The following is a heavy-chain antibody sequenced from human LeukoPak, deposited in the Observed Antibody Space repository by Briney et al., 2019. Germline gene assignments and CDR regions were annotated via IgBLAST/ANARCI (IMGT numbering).Heavy chain of an antibody. Sequence: SVKVSCKAPGGTFSSYAISWVRQAPGQGLEWMGGIIPIFGTANYAQKFQGRVTITADESTSTAYMELSSLRSEDTAVYYCAIDMIVENAFDIWGQGTMVTVSS. V-gene: IGHV1-69*01. D-gene: IGHD3-22*01. J-gene: IGHJ3*02. CDR1: GGTFSSYA. CDR3: AIDMIVENAFDI. CDR2: IIPIFGTA.